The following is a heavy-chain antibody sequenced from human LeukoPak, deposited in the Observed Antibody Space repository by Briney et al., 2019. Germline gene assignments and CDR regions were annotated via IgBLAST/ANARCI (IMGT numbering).Heavy chain of an antibody. D-gene: IGHD3-3*01. Sequence: GGSLRLSCAASGFTFNSAWMSWVRQAPGKGLEWVGRIKGKTAAGAPDYVASVKGRFTISRDDSKNTLFLQMNSLKTEDAAVYYCITGDYDFWSGFYSPNHYFDYWGQGTLVTVSS. CDR2: IKGKTAAGAP. J-gene: IGHJ4*02. CDR3: ITGDYDFWSGFYSPNHYFDY. CDR1: GFTFNSAW. V-gene: IGHV3-15*01.